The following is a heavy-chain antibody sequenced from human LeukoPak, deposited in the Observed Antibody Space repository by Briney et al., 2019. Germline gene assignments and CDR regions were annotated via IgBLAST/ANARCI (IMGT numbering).Heavy chain of an antibody. D-gene: IGHD3-3*01. CDR2: INPNSGGT. CDR1: GYTFTGYY. J-gene: IGHJ5*02. V-gene: IGHV1-2*02. CDR3: ARESDYDFWSGYIWFDP. Sequence: ASVKVSCKASGYTFTGYYMHWVRQAPGQGLEWMGWINPNSGGTNYAQKFQGRVNMTRDTSISTAYMELSRLRSDDTAVYYCARESDYDFWSGYIWFDPWGQGTLVTVSS.